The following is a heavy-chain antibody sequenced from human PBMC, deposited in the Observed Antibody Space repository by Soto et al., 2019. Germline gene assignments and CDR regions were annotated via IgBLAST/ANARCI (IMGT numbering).Heavy chain of an antibody. Sequence: GGSLRLSCAASGFTFSSYEMNWVRQAPGKGLEWVSYISSSGSTIYYADSVKGRFTISRDNAKNSLYLQMNSLRAEDTAVYYCARGGYFYYYYGMDVWGQGITVTVSS. CDR1: GFTFSSYE. D-gene: IGHD5-18*01. CDR3: ARGGYFYYYYGMDV. CDR2: ISSSGSTI. J-gene: IGHJ6*02. V-gene: IGHV3-48*03.